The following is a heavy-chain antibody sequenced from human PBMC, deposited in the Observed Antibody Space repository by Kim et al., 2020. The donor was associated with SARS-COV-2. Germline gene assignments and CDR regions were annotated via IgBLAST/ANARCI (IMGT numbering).Heavy chain of an antibody. Sequence: GGSLRLSCAASGFTFSSCSMNWVRQAPGKGLEWVSTITNDGKTTHYADSVKGRFTISRDNSKSTLFLQMNSLRVEDTAVYYCALWFREHFDYWGQGILVT. V-gene: IGHV3-23*01. D-gene: IGHD3-10*01. CDR1: GFTFSSCS. CDR3: ALWFREHFDY. CDR2: ITNDGKTT. J-gene: IGHJ4*02.